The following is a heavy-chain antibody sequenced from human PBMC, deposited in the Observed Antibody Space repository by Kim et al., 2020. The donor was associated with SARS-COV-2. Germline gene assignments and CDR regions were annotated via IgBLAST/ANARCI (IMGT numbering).Heavy chain of an antibody. V-gene: IGHV3-49*04. J-gene: IGHJ6*02. CDR1: GFRFGEHA. CDR3: TRDGLGVLTGRVNHYYYGMDV. D-gene: IGHD3-9*01. Sequence: GGSLRLSCRASGFRFGEHALSWVRQAPGKGLEWVGLIRSKAYGGTTENGASVKGRFIISRDDSKSIIYLQMNSLKVEDTAVYYCTRDGLGVLTGRVNHYYYGMDVWGLGTTVTVSS. CDR2: IRSKAYGGTT.